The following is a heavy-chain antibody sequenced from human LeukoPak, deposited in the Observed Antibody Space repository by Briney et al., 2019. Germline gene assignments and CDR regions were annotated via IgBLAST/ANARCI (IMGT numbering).Heavy chain of an antibody. Sequence: SETLSLTCAVYGGSFSGYYWSWIRQPPGKGLEWIGEINHSGSTNYNPSLRSRVTISVDTSKNRFSLKLSSVTGADTAVYYCARGMYDSSGYYYGGNGAPVDYWGQGTLVTVSS. CDR1: GGSFSGYY. CDR3: ARGMYDSSGYYYGGNGAPVDY. J-gene: IGHJ4*02. D-gene: IGHD3-22*01. CDR2: INHSGST. V-gene: IGHV4-34*01.